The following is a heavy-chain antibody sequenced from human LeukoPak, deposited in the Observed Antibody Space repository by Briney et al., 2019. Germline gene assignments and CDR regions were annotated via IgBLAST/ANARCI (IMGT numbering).Heavy chain of an antibody. D-gene: IGHD1-26*01. V-gene: IGHV3-30*18. Sequence: GGSLRLSCAASGFTFSSYGTHWVRQAPGKGLEWVAVISYDGSNKYYADSVKGRFTISRDNSKNTLYLQMNSLRAEDTAVYYCAKDRVGASPLDYWGQGTLVTVSS. CDR2: ISYDGSNK. CDR1: GFTFSSYG. CDR3: AKDRVGASPLDY. J-gene: IGHJ4*02.